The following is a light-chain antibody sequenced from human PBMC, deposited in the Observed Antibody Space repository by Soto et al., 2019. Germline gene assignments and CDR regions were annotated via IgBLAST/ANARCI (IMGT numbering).Light chain of an antibody. J-gene: IGLJ2*01. CDR1: RSNIENNY. Sequence: QPVLTQPPSVSAAPGQKVTISCSGSRSNIENNYVSWYQQLPGTAPQLLIYDNNKRASGIPDRFSASKSGTSATLGITALQSGDEADYYCGTWDNILGAVFGGGTKLTVL. V-gene: IGLV1-51*01. CDR2: DNN. CDR3: GTWDNILGAV.